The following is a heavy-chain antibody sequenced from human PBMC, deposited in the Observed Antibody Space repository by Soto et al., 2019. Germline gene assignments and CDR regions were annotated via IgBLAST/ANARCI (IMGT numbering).Heavy chain of an antibody. CDR1: GYSFTSYW. CDR2: IYPGDSDT. J-gene: IGHJ6*02. Sequence: PGESLKISCKGSGYSFTSYWIGWVRQMPGKGLEWMGIIYPGDSDTRYSPSFQGQVTISADKSISTAYLQWSSLKASDTAMYYCARLRLNSPYYYYYYGMDVWGQGTTVTVSS. CDR3: ARLRLNSPYYYYYYGMDV. D-gene: IGHD2-8*01. V-gene: IGHV5-51*01.